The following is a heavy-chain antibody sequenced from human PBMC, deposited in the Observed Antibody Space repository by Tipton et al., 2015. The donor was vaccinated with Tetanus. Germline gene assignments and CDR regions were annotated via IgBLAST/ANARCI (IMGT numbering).Heavy chain of an antibody. Sequence: QSGPEVKKPGASVKVSCKASGYTFTSYGISWVRQAPGQGLEWMGWISAYNGNTNYAQKLQGRVTMTTDTSTSTAYMELRSLRSDDTAVYYCARDRYYDSSGYSSLNDYWGQGTLVTVSA. J-gene: IGHJ4*02. V-gene: IGHV1-18*01. CDR1: GYTFTSYG. CDR3: ARDRYYDSSGYSSLNDY. CDR2: ISAYNGNT. D-gene: IGHD3-22*01.